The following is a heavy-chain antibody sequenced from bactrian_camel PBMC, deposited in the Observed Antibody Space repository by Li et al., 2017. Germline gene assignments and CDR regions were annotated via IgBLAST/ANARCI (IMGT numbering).Heavy chain of an antibody. CDR1: GFTFSAKP. CDR3: AAGQWCTDEYRY. CDR2: IHTNGGNI. D-gene: IGHD7*01. Sequence: VQLVESGGGLVQPGGTLRLSCAASGFTFSAKPMIWVRQAPGKGLEWVSGIHTNGGNIQTADSVKGRFTVSRDNAKNTAYLQMNSLKSGDTALYYCAAGQWCTDEYRYWGQGTQVTVS. V-gene: IGHV3S1*01. J-gene: IGHJ4*01.